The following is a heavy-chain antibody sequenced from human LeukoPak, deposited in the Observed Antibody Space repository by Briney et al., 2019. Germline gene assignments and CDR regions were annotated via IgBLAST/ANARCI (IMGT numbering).Heavy chain of an antibody. D-gene: IGHD5-12*01. V-gene: IGHV4-4*07. CDR1: DDSISSYY. CDR3: ARVGGGYDYFTPYYFDY. Sequence: SETLSLTCTVSDDSISSYYWTWIRQPAGKGLEWIGRMYTSGSTNYNPSLKSRVTISVDTSKNQFSLRLSSVTAADTAVYYCARVGGGYDYFTPYYFDYWGQGTLVTVSS. J-gene: IGHJ4*02. CDR2: MYTSGST.